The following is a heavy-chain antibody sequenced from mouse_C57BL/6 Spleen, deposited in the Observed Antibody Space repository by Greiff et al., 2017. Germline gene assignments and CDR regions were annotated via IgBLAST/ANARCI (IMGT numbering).Heavy chain of an antibody. CDR1: GFNIKDDY. Sequence: EVQLQQSGAELVRPGASVKLSCTASGFNIKDDYMHWVKQRPEQGLEWIGWIDPENGDTEYASKFQGKATITADTSSNTAYLQLSSLTSEDTAVYYFTILRRFAYWGQGTLVTVSA. CDR3: TILRRFAY. D-gene: IGHD2-4*01. V-gene: IGHV14-4*01. J-gene: IGHJ3*01. CDR2: IDPENGDT.